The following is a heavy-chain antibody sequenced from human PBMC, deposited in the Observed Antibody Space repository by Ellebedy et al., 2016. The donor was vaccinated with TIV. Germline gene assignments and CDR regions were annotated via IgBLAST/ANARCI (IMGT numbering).Heavy chain of an antibody. D-gene: IGHD2-21*02. CDR2: VYYSGSP. Sequence: MPSETLSLTCSVSGGSVSSTRYYWAWLRQPPGKGMEYIGSVYYSGSPYYTPSFKSRVNLSADTSKNQFSLNLRTVTAADTAVYYCARTDPWQPIDDWGQGILVSVSS. CDR3: ARTDPWQPIDD. CDR1: GGSVSSTRYY. V-gene: IGHV4-39*01. J-gene: IGHJ4*02.